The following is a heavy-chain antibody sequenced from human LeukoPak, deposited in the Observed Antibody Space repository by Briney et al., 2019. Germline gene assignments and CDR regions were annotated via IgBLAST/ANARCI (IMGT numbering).Heavy chain of an antibody. J-gene: IGHJ3*01. CDR1: GFTFSDYY. CDR3: AKPSPLAYPLQEDAFDV. Sequence: GGSLRLSCAASGFTFSDYYMSWIRQAPGKGLEWVSYISSSGSTIYYADSVKGRFTISRDNAKNSLYLQMNSLRAEDTAVYYCAKPSPLAYPLQEDAFDVWGQGTMVTVSS. D-gene: IGHD1-1*01. CDR2: ISSSGSTI. V-gene: IGHV3-11*01.